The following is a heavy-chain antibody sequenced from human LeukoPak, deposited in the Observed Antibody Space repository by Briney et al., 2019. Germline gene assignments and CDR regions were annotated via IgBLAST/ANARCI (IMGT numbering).Heavy chain of an antibody. CDR1: GGSFSGYY. CDR2: INHSGST. Sequence: SETLSLTCAVYGGSFSGYYWSWIRQPPGKGLEWIGEINHSGSTNYNPSLKSRVTISVDTSKNQFSLKLSSVTAADTAVYYCARYPPFYYYYGMDVWGQGTTVTVSS. J-gene: IGHJ6*02. CDR3: ARYPPFYYYYGMDV. V-gene: IGHV4-34*01.